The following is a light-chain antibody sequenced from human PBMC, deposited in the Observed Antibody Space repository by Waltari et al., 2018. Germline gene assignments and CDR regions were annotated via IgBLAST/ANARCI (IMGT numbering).Light chain of an antibody. J-gene: IGLJ3*02. V-gene: IGLV2-14*01. Sequence: QSALTQPASVSGSPGQSITISCTGTSSDIGAYKYVSWYQQYPDKAPKLIIYEVSNRPSGVSNRFSGSKSGNPASLIISGLQAEDESDYYCSSFTSTNTLLFGGGTKLTVL. CDR1: SSDIGAYKY. CDR2: EVS. CDR3: SSFTSTNTLL.